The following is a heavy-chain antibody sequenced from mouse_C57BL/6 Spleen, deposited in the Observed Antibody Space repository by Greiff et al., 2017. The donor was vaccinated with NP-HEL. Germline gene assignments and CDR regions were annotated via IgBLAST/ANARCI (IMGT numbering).Heavy chain of an antibody. Sequence: VQLQQSGAELVRPGASVTLSCKASGYTFTDYEMHWVKQTPVHGLEWIGAIDPETGGTAYNQKFKGKAILTADKSSSTAYMELRSLTSEDSAVYSCTRVAAVVATRYFAYCGQGTTLT. CDR3: TRVAAVVATRYFAY. J-gene: IGHJ2*01. CDR1: GYTFTDYE. D-gene: IGHD1-1*01. CDR2: IDPETGGT. V-gene: IGHV1-15*01.